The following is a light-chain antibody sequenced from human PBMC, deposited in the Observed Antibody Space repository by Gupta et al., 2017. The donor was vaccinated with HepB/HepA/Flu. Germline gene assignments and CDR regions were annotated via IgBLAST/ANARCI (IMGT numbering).Light chain of an antibody. V-gene: IGLV2-11*01. CDR1: SSDVGGYNY. J-gene: IGLJ1*01. CDR3: CSYAGSYTHYV. Sequence: QSALTQPRSVSGSPGQSVTISCTGTSSDVGGYNYVSWYQQHPGKAPKLMIYDVSKRPSGVPDRFSGSKSGNTASLTISGLQAEDEADYYCCSYAGSYTHYVFGTGIKVTVL. CDR2: DVS.